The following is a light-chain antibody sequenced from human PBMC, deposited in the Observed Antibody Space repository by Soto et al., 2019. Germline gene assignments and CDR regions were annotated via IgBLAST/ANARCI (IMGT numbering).Light chain of an antibody. CDR1: QSVSSY. Sequence: EIVLTQSPATLSLSPGERATLSCRASQSVSSYLAWYQQKPGQAPRLLIYDASNRATGIPARFSGSGSGTDFTLTISSLEPEDFAVYYCQQRSHSPGLTFGGGTKADIK. CDR3: QQRSHSPGLT. J-gene: IGKJ4*01. CDR2: DAS. V-gene: IGKV3-11*01.